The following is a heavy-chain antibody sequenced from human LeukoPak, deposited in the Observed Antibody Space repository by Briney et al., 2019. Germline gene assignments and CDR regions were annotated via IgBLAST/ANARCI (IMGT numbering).Heavy chain of an antibody. V-gene: IGHV4-4*02. CDR3: SRENGAYSPFLS. D-gene: IGHD2-15*01. J-gene: IGHJ5*02. CDR1: GVSISNTSL. CDR2: ISLTGLT. Sequence: SETLCLTCGVSGVSISNTSLWSWVRQPPGQGLEWIGEISLTGLTHYNPSLESRVTVSLDKSKNQLSLNLTSVTAADTAVYYCSRENGAYSPFLSWGQRTLVTVLS.